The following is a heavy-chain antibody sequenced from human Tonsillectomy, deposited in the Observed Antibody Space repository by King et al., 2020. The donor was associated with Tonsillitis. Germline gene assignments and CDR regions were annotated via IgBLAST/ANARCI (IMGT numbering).Heavy chain of an antibody. D-gene: IGHD3-10*01. Sequence: DVQLVESGGGLVKPGGSLRLSCAASGFTFSSYSMNWVRQAPGKGLEWVSSISSSSSYIYYADSVKGRFTISRDNAKNSLYLQMNSLRAEDTAVYYCASNYGSGSYPAPLYYYYGMDVWGQGTTVTVSS. CDR1: GFTFSSYS. CDR3: ASNYGSGSYPAPLYYYYGMDV. CDR2: ISSSSSYI. J-gene: IGHJ6*02. V-gene: IGHV3-21*01.